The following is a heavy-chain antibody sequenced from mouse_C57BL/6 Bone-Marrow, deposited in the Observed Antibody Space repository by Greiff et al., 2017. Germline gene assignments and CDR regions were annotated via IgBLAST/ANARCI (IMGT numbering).Heavy chain of an antibody. D-gene: IGHD1-1*01. V-gene: IGHV1-69*01. Sequence: QVQLQQPGAELVMPGASVKLSCKASGYTFTSYWMHWVKQRPGQGLEWIGEIDPSDSYTNYNQKFKGKSTLTVDKSSSTAYMQLSSLASEDSAVYSCARGVVATDYAMDYWGQGTSVTVSS. CDR1: GYTFTSYW. CDR2: IDPSDSYT. J-gene: IGHJ4*01. CDR3: ARGVVATDYAMDY.